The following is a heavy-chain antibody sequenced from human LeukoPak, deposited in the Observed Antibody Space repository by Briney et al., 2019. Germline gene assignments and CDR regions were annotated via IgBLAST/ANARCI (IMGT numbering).Heavy chain of an antibody. V-gene: IGHV1-46*01. CDR1: GYTFTSYY. CDR3: ARANYDYVWGSYRYNDY. D-gene: IGHD3-16*02. Sequence: ASVKVSCKASGYTFTSYYMHWVRQAPGQGLEWMGMINPSGGSTSYAQKFQGRVTMTRATSTSTVYMELSSLRSEATAVYYCARANYDYVWGSYRYNDYWGQGTLVTVSS. J-gene: IGHJ4*02. CDR2: INPSGGST.